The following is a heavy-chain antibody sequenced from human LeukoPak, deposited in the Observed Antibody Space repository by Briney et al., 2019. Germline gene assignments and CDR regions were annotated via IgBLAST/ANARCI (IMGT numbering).Heavy chain of an antibody. CDR3: AKAVPRYCSGGSCVCDY. J-gene: IGHJ4*02. D-gene: IGHD2-15*01. CDR1: GFSFSSYG. CDR2: IRYDGSDK. Sequence: GGSLRLSCAASGFSFSSYGMYWVRQAPGKGLEWVAFIRYDGSDKHYADSVKGRFTISRDNSKNTLYLQMNSLRAEDTAVYYCAKAVPRYCSGGSCVCDYWGQGTLVTVSS. V-gene: IGHV3-30*02.